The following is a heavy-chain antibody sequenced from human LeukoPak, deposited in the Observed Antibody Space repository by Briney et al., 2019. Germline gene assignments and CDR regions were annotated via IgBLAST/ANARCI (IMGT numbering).Heavy chain of an antibody. V-gene: IGHV3-53*01. J-gene: IGHJ3*02. CDR2: IYGGGNT. CDR1: GFTVSSNY. Sequence: GGSLRLSCAASGFTVSSNYMSWVRQAPGKGLEWVSVIYGGGNTYYADSVKGRFSISRDNSKNTLYLQMNSLRAEDTAVYYCARDDAFDIWGQGTMVTVSS. CDR3: ARDDAFDI.